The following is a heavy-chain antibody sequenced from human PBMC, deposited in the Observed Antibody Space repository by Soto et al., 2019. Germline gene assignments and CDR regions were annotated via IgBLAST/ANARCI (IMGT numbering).Heavy chain of an antibody. D-gene: IGHD3-3*01. V-gene: IGHV4-4*02. J-gene: IGHJ4*02. CDR2: IYPTGST. CDR1: GGSISSSNW. CDR3: ARDINHYYDFWSGFESY. Sequence: SETLSLTCADSGGSISSSNWWSWVRQPPGKGLEWIGEIYPTGSTNYSPSLKSRVTISVDKSKNQFSLRLSSVTAADTAVYYCARDINHYYDFWSGFESYWGQGTLVTVSS.